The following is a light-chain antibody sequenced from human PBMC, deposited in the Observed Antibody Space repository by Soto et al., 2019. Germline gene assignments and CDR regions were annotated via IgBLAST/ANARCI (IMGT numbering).Light chain of an antibody. CDR3: AAWDDRLNAVV. J-gene: IGLJ2*01. CDR2: EVV. CDR1: KNDIGVYDF. Sequence: QSALTQPPSASGSPGQSVTISCTGTKNDIGVYDFVSWYQHHPGKAPRLIIYEVVQRPSGVPDRFSGSKSGNTASLTVSGLQAADEADYYCAAWDDRLNAVVFGGGTKLTVL. V-gene: IGLV2-8*01.